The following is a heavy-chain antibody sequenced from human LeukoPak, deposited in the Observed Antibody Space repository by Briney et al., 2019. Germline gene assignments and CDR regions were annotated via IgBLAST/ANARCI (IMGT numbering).Heavy chain of an antibody. V-gene: IGHV4-39*07. J-gene: IGHJ6*02. CDR3: ASAASKVEYYGMDV. CDR1: GGSISSSSYY. CDR2: IYYSGST. Sequence: SETLSLTCTVSGGSISSSSYYWGWIRQPPGKGLEWIGSIYYSGSTYYNPSLKSRVTISVDTSKNQFSLKLSSVTAADTAVYYCASAASKVEYYGMDVWGQGTTVTVSS. D-gene: IGHD5-18*01.